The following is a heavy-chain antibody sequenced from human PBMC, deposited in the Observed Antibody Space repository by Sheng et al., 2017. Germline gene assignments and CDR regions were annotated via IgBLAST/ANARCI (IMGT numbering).Heavy chain of an antibody. CDR3: ARQGDRGRSMVRGVINH. CDR2: INHSGST. V-gene: IGHV4-34*01. CDR1: GGSFSGYY. Sequence: QVQLQQWGAGLLKPSETLSLTCAVYGGSFSGYYWSWIRQPPGKGLEWIGEINHSGSTNYNPSLKSRVTISVDTSKNQFSLKLSSVTAADTAVYYCARQGDRGRSMVRGVINHWGQGTLGHRSPQ. D-gene: IGHD3-10*01. J-gene: IGHJ5*02.